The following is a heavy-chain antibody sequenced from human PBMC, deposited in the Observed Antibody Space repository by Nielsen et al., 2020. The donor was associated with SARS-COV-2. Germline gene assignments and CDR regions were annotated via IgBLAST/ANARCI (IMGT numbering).Heavy chain of an antibody. Sequence: GGSLRLSCAASGFSFSNYWMTWVRQAPGKGLEWVANIKQDGGEKYYVDSVRGRFTISRDNAKNSLYLQMNSLRAEGTAVYYCARAADLGWNDVDYWGQGTLVTVSS. J-gene: IGHJ4*02. CDR3: ARAADLGWNDVDY. D-gene: IGHD1-1*01. V-gene: IGHV3-7*01. CDR2: IKQDGGEK. CDR1: GFSFSNYW.